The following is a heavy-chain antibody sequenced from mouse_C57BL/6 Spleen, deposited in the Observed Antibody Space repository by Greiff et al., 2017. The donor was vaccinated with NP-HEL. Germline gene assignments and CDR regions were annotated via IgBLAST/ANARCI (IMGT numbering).Heavy chain of an antibody. V-gene: IGHV1-61*01. J-gene: IGHJ2*01. CDR2: IYPSDSET. D-gene: IGHD2-3*01. Sequence: QVQLQQPGAELVRPGSSVKLSCKASGYTFTSYWMDWVKQRPGQGLEWIGNIYPSDSETHYNQKFKDKATLTVDKSSSTAYMQLSSLTSEDSAVDYCARRGVYDGYFDYWGQGTTLTVSS. CDR3: ARRGVYDGYFDY. CDR1: GYTFTSYW.